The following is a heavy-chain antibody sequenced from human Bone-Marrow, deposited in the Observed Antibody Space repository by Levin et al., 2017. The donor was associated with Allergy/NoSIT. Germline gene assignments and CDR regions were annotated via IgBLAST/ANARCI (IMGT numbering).Heavy chain of an antibody. CDR3: ARDGALDY. D-gene: IGHD3-16*01. V-gene: IGHV1-2*02. Sequence: ASVKVSCKASGYTFTAYYMHWVRQAPGQGLEWMGWINPNSGGTNYAQKFQGRVTLTRDTSISTAYLELSGMISDDTAVYYCARDGALDYWGQGTLVTVAA. CDR1: GYTFTAYY. CDR2: INPNSGGT. J-gene: IGHJ4*02.